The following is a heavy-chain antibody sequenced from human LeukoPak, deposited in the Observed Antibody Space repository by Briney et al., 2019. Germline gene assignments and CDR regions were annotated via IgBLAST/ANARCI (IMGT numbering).Heavy chain of an antibody. CDR1: GGSISSSSYY. D-gene: IGHD3-3*01. Sequence: PSETLSLTCTVSGGSISSSSYYWGWIRQPPGKGLEWIGSIYYSGSTYYNPSLKSRVTISVDTSKNQFSLKLSSVTAADTAVYYCARIPRITIFGVVSLKGVWFDPWGQGTLVTVSS. V-gene: IGHV4-39*07. J-gene: IGHJ5*02. CDR2: IYYSGST. CDR3: ARIPRITIFGVVSLKGVWFDP.